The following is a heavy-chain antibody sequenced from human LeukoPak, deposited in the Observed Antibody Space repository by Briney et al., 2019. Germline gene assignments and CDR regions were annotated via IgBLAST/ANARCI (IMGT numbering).Heavy chain of an antibody. CDR2: INHSGST. CDR1: GGSFSGYY. D-gene: IGHD3-22*01. Sequence: SETLSLTCAVYGGSFSGYYWSWIRQPPGKGLEWIGEINHSGSTNYNPSLKSRVTISVDTSKNQFSLKLSSVTAADTAVYYCARGGMWYYYDSSGYYSYYFDYWGQGTLVTVSS. CDR3: ARGGMWYYYDSSGYYSYYFDY. J-gene: IGHJ4*02. V-gene: IGHV4-34*01.